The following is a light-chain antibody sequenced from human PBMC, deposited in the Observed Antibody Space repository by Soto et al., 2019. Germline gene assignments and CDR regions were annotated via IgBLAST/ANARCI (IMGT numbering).Light chain of an antibody. J-gene: IGLJ1*01. CDR3: QSYDSSLSGYV. CDR2: GNN. V-gene: IGLV1-40*01. Sequence: QSVLTQSPSVSGAPGQRITISCTGSSSNIGAGFDVHWYQQLPGTAPKVLIYGNNNRPSGVPDRFSGSKSGTSASLAITGLQAEDEAEYYCQSYDSSLSGYVFGTGTKLTVL. CDR1: SSNIGAGFD.